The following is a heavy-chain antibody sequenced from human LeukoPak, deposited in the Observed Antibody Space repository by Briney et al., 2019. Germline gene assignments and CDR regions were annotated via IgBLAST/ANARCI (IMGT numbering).Heavy chain of an antibody. Sequence: GGSLRLSCAASGFTFSSYAMSWVRQAPGKGLEWVSSISSSSSYIYYADSVKGRFTISRDNAKNSLYLQMNSLRAEDTAVYYCAREGVEYYYDSSGHDYWGQGTLVTVSS. CDR1: GFTFSSYA. CDR2: ISSSSSYI. V-gene: IGHV3-21*01. J-gene: IGHJ4*02. CDR3: AREGVEYYYDSSGHDY. D-gene: IGHD3-22*01.